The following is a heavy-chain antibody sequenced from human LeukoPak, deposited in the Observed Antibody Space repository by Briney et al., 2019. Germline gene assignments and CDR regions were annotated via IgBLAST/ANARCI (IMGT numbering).Heavy chain of an antibody. CDR2: IRYDGSNK. D-gene: IGHD6-19*01. V-gene: IGHV3-30*02. CDR1: GFTLSSYG. CDR3: ADGYSSGWYFDY. Sequence: PGGSLRLSCAASGFTLSSYGMHWVRQAPGKGLEWVAFIRYDGSNKYYADSVKGRFTISRDNSKNTLYLQMNSLRAEDTAVYYCADGYSSGWYFDYWGQGTLVTVSS. J-gene: IGHJ4*02.